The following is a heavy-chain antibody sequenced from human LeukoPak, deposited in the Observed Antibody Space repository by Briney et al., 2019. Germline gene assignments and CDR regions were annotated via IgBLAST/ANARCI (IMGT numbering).Heavy chain of an antibody. CDR1: GGSFSGYY. J-gene: IGHJ4*02. Sequence: PSETLSLTCAVYGGSFSGYYWSWIRQPPNKGLEWIGEINHSGSTNYNPSLKSRVTISIDTSKNQFSLKLRSVTAADTAVYYCTRSPPPGATAYGVVDLWGQGTLVTVSS. CDR2: INHSGST. D-gene: IGHD2-2*01. CDR3: TRSPPPGATAYGVVDL. V-gene: IGHV4-34*01.